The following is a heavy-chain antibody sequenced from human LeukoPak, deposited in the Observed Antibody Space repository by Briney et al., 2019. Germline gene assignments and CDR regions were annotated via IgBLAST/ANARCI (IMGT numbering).Heavy chain of an antibody. V-gene: IGHV3-11*01. CDR1: GFTFSDYY. CDR2: ISSSGSTI. Sequence: GGSLRLSCAASGFTFSDYYMSWIRQAPGKGLEWVSYISSSGSTIYYADSAKGRFTISRDNAKNSLYLQMNSLRAEDTAVYYCARGRGYSSSWYAGFDYWGQGTLVTVSS. D-gene: IGHD6-13*01. CDR3: ARGRGYSSSWYAGFDY. J-gene: IGHJ4*02.